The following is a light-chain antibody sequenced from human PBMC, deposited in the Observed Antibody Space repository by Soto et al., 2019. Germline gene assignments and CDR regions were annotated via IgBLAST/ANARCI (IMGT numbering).Light chain of an antibody. J-gene: IGLJ2*01. V-gene: IGLV1-40*01. CDR2: GNN. Sequence: QPVLTQPPSASGAPGQRVTISCTGSSSNIGAGYDVHWYQQLPGTAPKLLIYGNNNRPSGVPDRFSGSKSGTSASLAITGLQADDEADYYCQSYDTSLSGSKVFGGGTKLTVL. CDR3: QSYDTSLSGSKV. CDR1: SSNIGAGYD.